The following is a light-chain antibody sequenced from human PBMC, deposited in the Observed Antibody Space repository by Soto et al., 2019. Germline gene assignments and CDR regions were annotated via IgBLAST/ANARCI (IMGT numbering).Light chain of an antibody. CDR2: GAS. J-gene: IGKJ5*01. CDR1: QSVSSSY. CDR3: QQYNNWPPIT. Sequence: EIVLTQSPATLSLSPGERATLSFRASQSVSSSYLAWYQQKPGQAPRLLIYGASSRATGIPDRFSGSGSGTDFTLTISRLEPEDFAVYYCQQYNNWPPITFGQGTRLEIK. V-gene: IGKV3-20*01.